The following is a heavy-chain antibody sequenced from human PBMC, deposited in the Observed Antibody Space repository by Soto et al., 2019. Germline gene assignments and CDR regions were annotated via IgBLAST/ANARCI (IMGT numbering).Heavy chain of an antibody. D-gene: IGHD3-3*01. CDR1: GDSVSSSSAA. V-gene: IGHV6-1*01. CDR3: ARVGMDFWSGYYNQLLFDY. J-gene: IGHJ4*02. Sequence: PSQTLSLTCAISGDSVSSSSAAWNWIRQSPSRGLEWLGRTYYRSKWYNDYAVSVKSRITINPDTSKNQFSLKLSSVTAADTAVYYCARVGMDFWSGYYNQLLFDYWGQGTLVTVSS. CDR2: TYYRSKWYN.